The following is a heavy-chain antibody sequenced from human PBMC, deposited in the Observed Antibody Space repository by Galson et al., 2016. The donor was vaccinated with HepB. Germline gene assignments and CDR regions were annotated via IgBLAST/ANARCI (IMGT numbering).Heavy chain of an antibody. D-gene: IGHD4-17*01. CDR2: MTDSGGST. V-gene: IGHV3-23*01. CDR3: ARRTSHDYGARLDY. J-gene: IGHJ4*02. CDR1: GFTFRSYA. Sequence: SLRLSCAASGFTFRSYAMSWVRQAPGKGLEWVSTMTDSGGSTYYADSVKGRFTICRDNSKNTLFLQMDSLRVEDTAMYYCARRTSHDYGARLDYWGQGTLVTVSS.